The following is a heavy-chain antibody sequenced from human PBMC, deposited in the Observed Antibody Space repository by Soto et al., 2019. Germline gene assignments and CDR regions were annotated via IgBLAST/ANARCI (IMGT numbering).Heavy chain of an antibody. CDR3: ARSLVTGKGGIDV. D-gene: IGHD3-16*01. Sequence: VSVKVSCKASGFSLTCYYMYWVRQAPGQGIEWMGIINPRGDSTSYEQKFQGRVTMTRDTSTSTAYLDLWTLISDCTAVYYCARSLVTGKGGIDVWGQGTTVTVSS. CDR1: GFSLTCYY. J-gene: IGHJ6*02. V-gene: IGHV1-46*01. CDR2: INPRGDST.